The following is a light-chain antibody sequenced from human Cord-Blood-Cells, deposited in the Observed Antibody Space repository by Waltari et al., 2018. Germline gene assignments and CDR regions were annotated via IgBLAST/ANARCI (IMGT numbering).Light chain of an antibody. CDR3: SSYTSSSTLV. J-gene: IGLJ1*01. V-gene: IGLV2-14*03. Sequence: PALTHPASVSGPPGQSITISCTGTSRDVGGYNYVSWYQQHPGKAPKLMIYDVSNRPSGVSNRFSGSKSGNTASLTISGLQAEDEADYYCSSYTSSSTLVFGTGTKVTVL. CDR1: SRDVGGYNY. CDR2: DVS.